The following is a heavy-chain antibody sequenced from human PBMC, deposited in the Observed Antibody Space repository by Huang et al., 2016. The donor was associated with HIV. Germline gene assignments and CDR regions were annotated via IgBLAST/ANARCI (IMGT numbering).Heavy chain of an antibody. J-gene: IGHJ4*02. CDR3: ARTKGEFDF. V-gene: IGHV1-18*04. Sequence: QIHLVQSGPEVKQPGASVKVSCKASGYKFHIYEITWVRQTPGQGLEWMGWISGDNGSTRFAQKFQDRRTMTTDGSTSTAYLELRSLRLVDTAVYYCARTKGEFDFWGQGALVTVSS. CDR2: ISGDNGST. D-gene: IGHD3-16*01. CDR1: GYKFHIYE.